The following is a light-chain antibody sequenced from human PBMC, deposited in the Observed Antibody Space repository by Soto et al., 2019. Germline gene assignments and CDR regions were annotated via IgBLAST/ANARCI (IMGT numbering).Light chain of an antibody. V-gene: IGLV1-51*01. CDR2: DNN. Sequence: QSVLTQPPSVSAAPGQTVTISCSGSSSNIGNNYVSWSQQLPGTAPKLLIYDNNKRPSGIPDRFSGSKSGTSATLGITGLQTGDEADYYCGTWDSSLSAGVFGTGTKVTVL. J-gene: IGLJ1*01. CDR1: SSNIGNNY. CDR3: GTWDSSLSAGV.